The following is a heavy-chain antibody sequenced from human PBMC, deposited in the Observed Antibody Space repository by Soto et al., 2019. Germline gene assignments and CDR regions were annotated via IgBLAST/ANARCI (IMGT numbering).Heavy chain of an antibody. D-gene: IGHD3-22*01. J-gene: IGHJ4*02. Sequence: PGGSLRLSCAASGFTFSSYAMHWVRQAPGKGLEWVAIVWHDESKIYYADSVKGRLTISRDNSKNTLYLQMNSLSGEDTAVYYCARDAGKVVVIPYFDYWGQGTLVTVSS. CDR1: GFTFSSYA. V-gene: IGHV3-33*01. CDR3: ARDAGKVVVIPYFDY. CDR2: VWHDESKI.